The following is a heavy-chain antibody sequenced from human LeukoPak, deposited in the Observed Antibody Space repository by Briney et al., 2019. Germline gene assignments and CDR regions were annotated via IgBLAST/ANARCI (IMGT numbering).Heavy chain of an antibody. Sequence: PSETLSLTCTVSGGSISSSSYYWGWIRQPPGTGLEWIGSIYYSGSTYYNPSLKSRVTISVDTSKNQFSLKLSSVTAADTAVYYCAGSRTTIFGVVIHHFDYWGQGTLVTVSS. J-gene: IGHJ4*02. CDR3: AGSRTTIFGVVIHHFDY. D-gene: IGHD3-3*01. CDR1: GGSISSSSYY. CDR2: IYYSGST. V-gene: IGHV4-39*01.